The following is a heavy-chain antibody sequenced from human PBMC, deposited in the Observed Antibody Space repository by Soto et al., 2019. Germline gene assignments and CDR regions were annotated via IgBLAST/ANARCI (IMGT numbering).Heavy chain of an antibody. CDR2: ISYAERNT. Sequence: QVQLVEAGGGVVHPGRSLRLSCAASGFTFSSYGMHWVRQAPGKGLEWVAVISYAERNTYYADSVKGRFTIYRDNTKHTCFQQMKSLRAEDTALDYCAKDVKRGSAGDNYGMDVWGQGTAVTVSS. V-gene: IGHV3-30*18. D-gene: IGHD3-16*01. CDR3: AKDVKRGSAGDNYGMDV. CDR1: GFTFSSYG. J-gene: IGHJ6*02.